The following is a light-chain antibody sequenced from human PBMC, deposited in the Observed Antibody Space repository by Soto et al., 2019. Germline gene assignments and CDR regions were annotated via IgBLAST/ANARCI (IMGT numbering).Light chain of an antibody. CDR3: QQYGTSPPWT. J-gene: IGKJ1*01. CDR1: QSVRSDY. CDR2: AAS. Sequence: EIVLTQSPDILSLSPGQRATLSGRASQSVRSDYFAWYQQKPGQAPRLLIYAASRRAPGIPDRFSASGSGTDFTLTISRLEPEDFAVYFCQQYGTSPPWTFGQGTKVDIK. V-gene: IGKV3-20*01.